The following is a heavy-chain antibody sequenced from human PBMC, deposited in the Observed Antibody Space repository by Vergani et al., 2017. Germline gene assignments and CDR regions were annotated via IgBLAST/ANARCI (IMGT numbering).Heavy chain of an antibody. D-gene: IGHD2-21*02. Sequence: QVQLQESGPGLVKPSQTLSLTCTVSGGSISSGFYYWSWIRQSPGKGLEWIGYIYSTGSTNYNPSLNSRVTMSVDTSKNQFSLRLNSVTAADTAVYYCARVGHLVAVTGEGPSLDLWGRGTLVTVSS. J-gene: IGHJ2*01. CDR3: ARVGHLVAVTGEGPSLDL. V-gene: IGHV4-61*02. CDR2: IYSTGST. CDR1: GGSISSGFYY.